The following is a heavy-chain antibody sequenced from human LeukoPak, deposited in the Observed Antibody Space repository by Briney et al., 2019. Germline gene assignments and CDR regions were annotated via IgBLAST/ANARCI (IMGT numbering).Heavy chain of an antibody. CDR2: IFYSGGT. CDR3: ARQGYISGQGFRNNWFDP. V-gene: IGHV4-39*01. J-gene: IGHJ5*02. CDR1: GGSISSSSFY. Sequence: SETLSLTCTVSGGSISSSSFYWGWIRQPPGKGLEWIGTIFYSGGTYYNPSLRSRVTMSVDTSKNQFSLRLSSVTAADTAVYYCARQGYISGQGFRNNWFDPWGQGSLVTVSS. D-gene: IGHD6-19*01.